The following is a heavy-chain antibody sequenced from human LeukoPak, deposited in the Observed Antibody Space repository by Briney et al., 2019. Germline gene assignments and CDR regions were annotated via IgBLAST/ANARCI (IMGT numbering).Heavy chain of an antibody. Sequence: GASVKVSCKASGYTFTSYDINWVRQAPGQGLEWMGWISAYNGNTNYAQKLQGRVTMTTDTSTSTAYMELRSLRSDDTAVYYCARGEDIVVVPAAIAYYYYGMDVWGQGTTVTVSS. CDR2: ISAYNGNT. J-gene: IGHJ6*02. CDR1: GYTFTSYD. CDR3: ARGEDIVVVPAAIAYYYYGMDV. D-gene: IGHD2-2*02. V-gene: IGHV1-18*01.